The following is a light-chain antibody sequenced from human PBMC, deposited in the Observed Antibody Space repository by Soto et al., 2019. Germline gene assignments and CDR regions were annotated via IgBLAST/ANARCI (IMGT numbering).Light chain of an antibody. Sequence: VIWMTQSPSLLSASTGERVTISCRMSQGISSYLAWYQPTPGKAPKLLIYAASSLQSGVPSRVGGSGSGTDFTLPISSLQPEDFATYFGQQSYSTPPTFGQGTRLEIK. CDR1: QGISSY. J-gene: IGKJ5*01. CDR3: QQSYSTPPT. V-gene: IGKV1D-8*03. CDR2: AAS.